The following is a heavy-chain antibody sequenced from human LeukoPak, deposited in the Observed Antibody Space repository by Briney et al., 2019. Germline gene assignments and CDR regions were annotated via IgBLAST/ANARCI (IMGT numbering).Heavy chain of an antibody. CDR3: AKNGRALDV. CDR2: ISDSGKT. D-gene: IGHD2-8*01. CDR1: GFSFSDNF. V-gene: IGHV3-23*01. J-gene: IGHJ6*02. Sequence: GGSLGLSCAASGFSFSDNFMTWVRQAPGKGPEWVSCISDSGKTYYADSVKGRFTISRDNSKNTLYLQMNSLRAEDTAVYYCAKNGRALDVRGQGTTVTVSS.